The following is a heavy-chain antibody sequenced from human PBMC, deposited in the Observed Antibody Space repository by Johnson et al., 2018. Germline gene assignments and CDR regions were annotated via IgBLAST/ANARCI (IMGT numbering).Heavy chain of an antibody. CDR3: AGDQDSGDENDAFVI. J-gene: IGHJ3*02. Sequence: QVQLQESGPGLVKPSETLSLTCSISGGSISSYYWSWIRQPPGKGLEWIGYIYYSWGTDYNPSLKGRVTISLDMSKSQFSLKLSSVTAADPAVYFCAGDQDSGDENDAFVIWGQGTMVTVSS. CDR1: GGSISSYY. CDR2: IYYSWGT. D-gene: IGHD5-12*01. V-gene: IGHV4-59*01.